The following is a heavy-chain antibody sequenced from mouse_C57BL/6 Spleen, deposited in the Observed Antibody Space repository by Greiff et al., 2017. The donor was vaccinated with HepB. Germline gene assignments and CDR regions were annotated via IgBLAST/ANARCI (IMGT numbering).Heavy chain of an antibody. CDR2: IDPSDSYT. CDR3: AILTTVVAPGV. V-gene: IGHV1-50*01. J-gene: IGHJ1*03. CDR1: GYTFTSYW. Sequence: QVQLQQPGAELVKPGASVKLSCKASGYTFTSYWMQWVKQRPGQGLEWIGEIDPSDSYTNYNQKFKGKATLTVDTSSSTAYMQLSSLTSEDSAVYYCAILTTVVAPGVWGTGTTVTVSS. D-gene: IGHD1-1*01.